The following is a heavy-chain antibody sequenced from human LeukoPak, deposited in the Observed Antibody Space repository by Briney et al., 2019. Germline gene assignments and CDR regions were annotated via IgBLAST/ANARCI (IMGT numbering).Heavy chain of an antibody. J-gene: IGHJ5*02. V-gene: IGHV4-59*12. Sequence: SETLSLTCTVSGGSISSFYWSWIRQPPGKGLEWIGYVYYSGSINYNPSLKSRVTISVDTSKNQFSLKLSSVTAADTAVYYCARDLRRRRGIAAAGGGWFDPWGQGTLVTVSS. CDR3: ARDLRRRRGIAAAGGGWFDP. D-gene: IGHD6-13*01. CDR1: GGSISSFY. CDR2: VYYSGSI.